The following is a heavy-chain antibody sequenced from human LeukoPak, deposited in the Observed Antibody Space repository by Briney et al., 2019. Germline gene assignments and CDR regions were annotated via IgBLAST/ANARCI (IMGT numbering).Heavy chain of an antibody. CDR1: GYTFTSYD. J-gene: IGHJ5*02. V-gene: IGHV1-8*03. Sequence: ASVKVSCKASGYTFTSYDINWVRQATGQGLEWMGWMNPNSGNTGYAQKFQGRVTITRNTSISTAYMELSSLRSEDTAVYYCARAITYYDFWSGYYRAWFDPWGQGTLVTVSS. CDR2: MNPNSGNT. CDR3: ARAITYYDFWSGYYRAWFDP. D-gene: IGHD3-3*01.